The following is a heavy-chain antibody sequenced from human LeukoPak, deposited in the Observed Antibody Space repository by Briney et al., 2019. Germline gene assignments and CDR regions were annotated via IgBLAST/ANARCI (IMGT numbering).Heavy chain of an antibody. V-gene: IGHV3-74*01. CDR2: INSDGDTI. CDR1: GFSFSSTW. Sequence: PGGSLRLSCDGSGFSFSSTWMYWVRQVPEKGLVWVSRINSDGDTINYADSVRGRFTVSRDNAKKTLYLQMNSLRVEDTAVYYCARGQSYMDVWGKGPTVTFFS. CDR3: ARGQSYMDV. J-gene: IGHJ6*03.